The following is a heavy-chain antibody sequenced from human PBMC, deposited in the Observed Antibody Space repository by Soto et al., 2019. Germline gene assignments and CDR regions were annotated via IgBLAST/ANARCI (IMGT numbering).Heavy chain of an antibody. D-gene: IGHD3-22*01. J-gene: IGHJ4*02. CDR3: ARDHDSSGYSTGFDY. CDR1: GGSISSYY. CDR2: IYYSGST. V-gene: IGHV4-59*12. Sequence: SETLSLTCTASGGSISSYYWSWIRQPPGKGLEWIGYIYYSGSTYYNPSLKSRVTISVETSKNQFSLKLSSVTAADTAVYYCARDHDSSGYSTGFDYWGQGTLVTVSS.